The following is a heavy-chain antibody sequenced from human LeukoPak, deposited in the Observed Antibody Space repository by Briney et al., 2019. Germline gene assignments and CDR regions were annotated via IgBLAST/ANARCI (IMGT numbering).Heavy chain of an antibody. J-gene: IGHJ4*02. Sequence: ASVKVSCKVSGYTLTELSMHWVRQAPGKGLEWMGGFDPEDGETIYAQKLQGRVTMTTDTSTSTAYMELRSLRSDDTAVYYCARDRVVRGVYPLDYWGQGTLVTVSS. CDR2: FDPEDGET. CDR1: GYTLTELS. V-gene: IGHV1-24*01. CDR3: ARDRVVRGVYPLDY. D-gene: IGHD3-10*01.